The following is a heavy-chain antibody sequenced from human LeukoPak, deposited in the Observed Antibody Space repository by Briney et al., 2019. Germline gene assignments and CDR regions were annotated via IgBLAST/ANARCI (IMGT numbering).Heavy chain of an antibody. CDR3: ARADIWFGEKFY. D-gene: IGHD3-10*01. J-gene: IGHJ4*02. V-gene: IGHV4-39*07. CDR2: IYYSGST. Sequence: SETLSLTCTVSGGSISSSSYYWGWIRQPPGKGLEWIGSIYYSGSTYYNPSLKSRVTISVDTSKNQFSLKLSSVTAADTAVYYCARADIWFGEKFYWGQGTLVTVSS. CDR1: GGSISSSSYY.